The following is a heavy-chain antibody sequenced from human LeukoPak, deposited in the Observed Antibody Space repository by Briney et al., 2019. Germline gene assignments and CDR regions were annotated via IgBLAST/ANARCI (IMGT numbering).Heavy chain of an antibody. Sequence: GGSLRLSCAASGFTFSSYSMNWVRQAPGKGLEWASSISSSSSYIYYADSVKGRFTISRDNAKNSLYLQMNSLRAEDTAVYYCARDVFSYNSGSVDYWGQGTLVTVSS. CDR2: ISSSSSYI. CDR1: GFTFSSYS. V-gene: IGHV3-21*01. CDR3: ARDVFSYNSGSVDY. D-gene: IGHD3-22*01. J-gene: IGHJ4*02.